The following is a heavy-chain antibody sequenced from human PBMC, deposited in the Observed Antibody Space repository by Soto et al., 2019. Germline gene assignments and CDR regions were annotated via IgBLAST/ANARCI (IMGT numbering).Heavy chain of an antibody. CDR3: AHRGYGDYPRGNWFDP. V-gene: IGHV2-5*01. CDR1: GFSLKTCGAG. Sequence: GSGPTLVNPTQTLTLTCTFSGFSLKTCGAGVGWIRQPPGKALEWLALIYWNEDKRYSPSLKSRLTIAKDTSKNQVVLTMTNMDPVDTATYYCAHRGYGDYPRGNWFDPWGQGTLVTVSS. D-gene: IGHD4-17*01. J-gene: IGHJ5*02. CDR2: IYWNEDK.